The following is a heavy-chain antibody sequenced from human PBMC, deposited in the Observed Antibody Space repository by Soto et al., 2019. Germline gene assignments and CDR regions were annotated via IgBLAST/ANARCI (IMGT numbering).Heavy chain of an antibody. CDR2: INPSGGSST. D-gene: IGHD6-19*01. CDR3: ARGPRMQWPANSDY. V-gene: IGHV1-46*01. Sequence: VKVSCKASGYTFTTYYMHRVRQAPGQGLEWMGIINPSGGSSTTYSQKFQDRITMTRDTSTRTVYMELSSLRSDDTAVYYCARGPRMQWPANSDYWGQGTLVTVSS. J-gene: IGHJ4*02. CDR1: GYTFTTYY.